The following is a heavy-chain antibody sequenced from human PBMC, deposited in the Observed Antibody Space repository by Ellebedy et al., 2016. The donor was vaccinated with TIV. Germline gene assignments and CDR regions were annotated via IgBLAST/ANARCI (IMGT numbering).Heavy chain of an antibody. D-gene: IGHD5-18*01. CDR3: ASLRGYKYGVNPSADLDI. CDR1: GFTFSNYG. CDR2: IGSDATSK. V-gene: IGHV3-33*08. J-gene: IGHJ3*02. Sequence: GESLKISCAASGFTFSNYGMHWVRQARGKGLEWVAVIGSDATSKYYAACVKGRFTISRDSSKNTRYLQMNSRRAEDTDVYYCASLRGYKYGVNPSADLDIWGQGTMVTVSS.